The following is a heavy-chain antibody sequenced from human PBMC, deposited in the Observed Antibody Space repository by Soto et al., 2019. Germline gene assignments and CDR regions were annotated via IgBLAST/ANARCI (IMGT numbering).Heavy chain of an antibody. CDR1: GGSISSGGYS. CDR3: AREHGFSYGLNYFDP. J-gene: IGHJ5*02. V-gene: IGHV4-30-2*01. D-gene: IGHD5-18*01. Sequence: SETLSLTCAFSGGSISSGGYSLSWLLQPPGKGLEWIGYIYHSGSTYYNPSLKSRVTISVDRSKNQFSLKLSSVTAADTAVYYCAREHGFSYGLNYFDPWGQGTLVTVSS. CDR2: IYHSGST.